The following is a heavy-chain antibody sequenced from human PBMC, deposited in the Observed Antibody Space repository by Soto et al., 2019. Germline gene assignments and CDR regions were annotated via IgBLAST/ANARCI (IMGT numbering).Heavy chain of an antibody. J-gene: IGHJ3*02. CDR2: IYSGGST. V-gene: IGHV3-53*01. D-gene: IGHD2-2*01. Sequence: GGSLRLSCAASEFTVSSSYMTWVRQAPGKGLEWDSVIYSGGSTYYADSVRGRFTISRDNSKNTLYLQMNSLRAEDTAVYYCARAPPYCSSTSCPGTFDIWGQGTMVTVSS. CDR1: EFTVSSSY. CDR3: ARAPPYCSSTSCPGTFDI.